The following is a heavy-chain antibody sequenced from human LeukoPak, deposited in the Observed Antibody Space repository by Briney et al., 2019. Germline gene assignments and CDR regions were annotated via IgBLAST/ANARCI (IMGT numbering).Heavy chain of an antibody. CDR3: ARLWFGELIGFDP. Sequence: ASVKVSCKASGYTFTSYGISWVRQAPGQGLEWMGWISAYDGNTNYAQKLQGRVTTTTDTSTSTAYLELRSLRSDDTAVYYCARLWFGELIGFDPWGQGTLVTVSS. D-gene: IGHD3-10*01. J-gene: IGHJ5*02. CDR2: ISAYDGNT. V-gene: IGHV1-18*01. CDR1: GYTFTSYG.